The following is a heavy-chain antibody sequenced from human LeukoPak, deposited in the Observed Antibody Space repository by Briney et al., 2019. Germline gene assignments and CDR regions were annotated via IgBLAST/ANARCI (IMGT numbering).Heavy chain of an antibody. CDR3: ARDSLTHYYDSSGYPEGHNWFDP. V-gene: IGHV1-69*05. D-gene: IGHD3-22*01. CDR2: IIPIFGTA. CDR1: GGTFSSYA. Sequence: SVKVSCKASGGTFSSYAISWVRQAPGQGLEWMGRIIPIFGTANYAQKFQGRVTITTDESTSTAYMELSSLRSEDTAVYYCARDSLTHYYDSSGYPEGHNWFDPWGQGTLVTVSS. J-gene: IGHJ5*02.